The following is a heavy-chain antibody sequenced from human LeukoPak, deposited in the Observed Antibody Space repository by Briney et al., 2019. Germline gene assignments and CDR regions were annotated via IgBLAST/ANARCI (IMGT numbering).Heavy chain of an antibody. Sequence: PGGSLRLSCAASGFTFDDYGMSWVRQAPGKGLEWVSGINWNGGSTGYADSVKGRFTISRDNAKHSLYLQMNSLRAEDTALYYSARDRDDYVWGSYRYRYFDYWGQGTLVTVSS. V-gene: IGHV3-20*04. D-gene: IGHD3-16*02. J-gene: IGHJ4*02. CDR2: INWNGGST. CDR1: GFTFDDYG. CDR3: ARDRDDYVWGSYRYRYFDY.